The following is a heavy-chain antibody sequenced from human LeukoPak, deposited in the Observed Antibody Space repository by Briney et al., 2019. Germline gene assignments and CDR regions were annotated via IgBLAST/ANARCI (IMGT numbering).Heavy chain of an antibody. Sequence: GGSLRLSCAASGFTFSSYWMSWVRQAPGKGLEWVANIKQDGSEKYYVDSVKGRFTISRDNAKNSLYLQMNSLRAEDTAVYYCAREAGVPPTTQHWPTSVDCWGQGTLVTVSS. J-gene: IGHJ4*02. CDR2: IKQDGSEK. CDR1: GFTFSSYW. CDR3: AREAGVPPTTQHWPTSVDC. D-gene: IGHD4-11*01. V-gene: IGHV3-7*05.